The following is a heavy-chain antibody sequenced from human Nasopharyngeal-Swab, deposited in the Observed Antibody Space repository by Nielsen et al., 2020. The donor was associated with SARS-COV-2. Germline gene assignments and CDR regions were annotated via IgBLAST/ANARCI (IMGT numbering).Heavy chain of an antibody. Sequence: ASVKSCKASGGTFSSYAISWVRQAPGQGLEWMGWISAYNGNTNYAQKLRGRVTMTTDTSTSTAYMELRSLRSDDTAVYYCARDLEQTYYDYVWGSYRPFDYWGQGTLVTVSS. V-gene: IGHV1-18*01. CDR2: ISAYNGNT. CDR3: ARDLEQTYYDYVWGSYRPFDY. D-gene: IGHD3-16*02. J-gene: IGHJ4*02. CDR1: GGTFSSYA.